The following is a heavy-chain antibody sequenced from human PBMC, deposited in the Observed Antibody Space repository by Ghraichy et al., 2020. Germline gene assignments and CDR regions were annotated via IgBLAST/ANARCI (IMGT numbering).Heavy chain of an antibody. Sequence: ETLSLTCAASGFSFSSYIMTWVRQTPGKGLEWVSYISHSGTYIYYADSVKGRFTISRDNAKNSLYLQMNSLRAEDTAVYYCAREGATGLYSYYGMDVWGQGTTVTVSS. CDR2: ISHSGTYI. D-gene: IGHD5-12*01. V-gene: IGHV3-21*01. J-gene: IGHJ6*02. CDR3: AREGATGLYSYYGMDV. CDR1: GFSFSSYI.